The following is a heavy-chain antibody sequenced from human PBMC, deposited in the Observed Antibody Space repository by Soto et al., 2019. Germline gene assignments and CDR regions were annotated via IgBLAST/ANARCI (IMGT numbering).Heavy chain of an antibody. J-gene: IGHJ4*02. V-gene: IGHV3-23*01. CDR2: ISGSGGST. Sequence: GGSLRLSCAASGFTFSSYAMSWVRQAPGKGLEWVSAISGSGGSTYYADSVKGRFTISRDNSKNTLYLQMNSLRAEDTAVYYCAKGILRYCSGGSCPPFDYWGQETLVTVSS. CDR3: AKGILRYCSGGSCPPFDY. D-gene: IGHD2-15*01. CDR1: GFTFSSYA.